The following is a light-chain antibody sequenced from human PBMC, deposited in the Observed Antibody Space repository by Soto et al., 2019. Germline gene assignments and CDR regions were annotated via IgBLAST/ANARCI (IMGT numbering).Light chain of an antibody. CDR2: DAS. CDR3: QQYNNWPPMYA. V-gene: IGKV3-11*01. CDR1: QSVSRY. Sequence: EIVLTQSPATLYLSPGERATLSCRASQSVSRYLAWYQQRPGQAPRLLIYDASNRATGIPARFSGGWSETDFTRTISSLEPEDSAVYYCQQYNNWPPMYAFGQGTKLEIK. J-gene: IGKJ2*01.